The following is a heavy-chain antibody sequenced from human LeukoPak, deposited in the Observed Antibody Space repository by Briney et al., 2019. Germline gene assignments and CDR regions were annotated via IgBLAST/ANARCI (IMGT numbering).Heavy chain of an antibody. V-gene: IGHV4-59*01. J-gene: IGHJ4*02. CDR2: IYYSGST. D-gene: IGHD6-13*01. CDR3: AREGDSSSYYFDY. Sequence: PSETLSLTCTVSGGSISSYYWSWIRQPPGKGLEWIGYIYYSGSTNYNPSLKSRVTISVDTSKNQFSLKLSSVTAAGTAVYYCAREGDSSSYYFDYWGQGTLVTVSS. CDR1: GGSISSYY.